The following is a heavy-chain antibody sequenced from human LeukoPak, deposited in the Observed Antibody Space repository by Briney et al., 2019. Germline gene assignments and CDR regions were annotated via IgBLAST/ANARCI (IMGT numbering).Heavy chain of an antibody. V-gene: IGHV3-30*18. CDR1: GFTFSSYG. CDR3: AKDRTTVTTVY. J-gene: IGHJ4*02. D-gene: IGHD4-17*01. Sequence: GGSLRLSCAASGFTFSSYGMHWVRQAPGKGLEWVAVISYDGSNKYYADSVKGRFTISRDNSKNTLYLQMNSLRAEDTAVYYCAKDRTTVTTVYWGQGTLVTVSS. CDR2: ISYDGSNK.